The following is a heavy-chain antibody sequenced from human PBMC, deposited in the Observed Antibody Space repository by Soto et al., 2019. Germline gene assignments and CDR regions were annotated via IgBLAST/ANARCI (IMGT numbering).Heavy chain of an antibody. CDR2: IDPSDSQT. Sequence: HGESLKISCKGSGYSFAGYWITWVRQKPGKGLEWMGRIDPSDSQTYYSPSFRGHVTISATKSITTVFLQWSSLRASDTAMYYCARQIYDADTGPNFQYYFESWGQGTPVTVYS. CDR1: GYSFAGYW. CDR3: ARQIYDADTGPNFQYYFES. J-gene: IGHJ4*02. V-gene: IGHV5-10-1*01. D-gene: IGHD5-18*01.